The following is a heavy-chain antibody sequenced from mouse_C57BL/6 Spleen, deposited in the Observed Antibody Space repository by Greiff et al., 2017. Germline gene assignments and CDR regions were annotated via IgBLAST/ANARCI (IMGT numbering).Heavy chain of an antibody. CDR3: AIYGYDAGDFDY. V-gene: IGHV1-82*01. CDR2: IYPGDGDT. D-gene: IGHD2-2*01. J-gene: IGHJ2*01. CDR1: GYAFSSSW. Sequence: VQLQQSGPELVKPGASVKISCKASGYAFSSSWMNWVKQRPGKGLEWIGRIYPGDGDTNYNGKFKGKATLTADKSSSTAYMQLSSLTSEDSAVYFCAIYGYDAGDFDYWGQGTTLTVSS.